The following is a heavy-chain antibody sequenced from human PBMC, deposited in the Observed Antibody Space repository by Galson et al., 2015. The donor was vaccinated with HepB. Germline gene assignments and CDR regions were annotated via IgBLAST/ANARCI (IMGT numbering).Heavy chain of an antibody. CDR2: IIPILGIA. D-gene: IGHD5-12*01. J-gene: IGHJ4*02. CDR1: GGTFSSYA. CDR3: ARATNVDIVATTDLDY. V-gene: IGHV1-69*04. Sequence: SVKVSCKASGGTFSSYAISWVRQAPGQGLEWMGRIIPILGIANYAQKFQGRVTITADKSTSTAYMELSSLRSEDTAVYYCARATNVDIVATTDLDYWGQGTLVTVSS.